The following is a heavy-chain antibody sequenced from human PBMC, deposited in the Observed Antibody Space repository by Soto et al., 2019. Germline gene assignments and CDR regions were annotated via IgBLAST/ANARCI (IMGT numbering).Heavy chain of an antibody. CDR3: AKHEGYCSSTTCSNFDY. CDR2: IYPGDSDT. J-gene: IGHJ4*02. Sequence: PGESLKISCRGSGFTFTNYWIAWVRQMPGKGLEWMGSIYPGDSDTSYSPSFQGQVTISADKSINTAYLHWSSLKASDTAMYYCAKHEGYCSSTTCSNFDYWGQGTLVTVSS. D-gene: IGHD2-2*01. CDR1: GFTFTNYW. V-gene: IGHV5-51*01.